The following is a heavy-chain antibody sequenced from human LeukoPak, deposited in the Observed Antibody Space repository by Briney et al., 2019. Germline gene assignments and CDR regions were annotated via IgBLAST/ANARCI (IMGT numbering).Heavy chain of an antibody. CDR1: GGSFSGYY. V-gene: IGHV4-34*01. CDR2: INHSGST. D-gene: IGHD6-13*01. Sequence: SETLSLTCAVYGGSFSGYYWSWIRQPPGKGLEWIGEINHSGSTNYNPSLKSRVTISVDTSKNQFSLKLSSVTAADTAVYYCAREQRYSSSWYFSSDPWGQGTLVTVSS. J-gene: IGHJ5*02. CDR3: AREQRYSSSWYFSSDP.